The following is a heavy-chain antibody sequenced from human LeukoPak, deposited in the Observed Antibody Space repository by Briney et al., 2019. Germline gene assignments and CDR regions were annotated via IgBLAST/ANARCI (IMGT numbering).Heavy chain of an antibody. V-gene: IGHV3-21*04. CDR1: GFTFSSYS. J-gene: IGHJ4*02. D-gene: IGHD2-15*01. CDR2: VSSTSSFI. CDR3: AKARRGRVAATLDY. Sequence: GGSLRLSCAASGFTFSSYSINWVRQAPGKGLEWVSCVSSTSSFIYYADSVKGRFTISRDNAKNSLYLQMNSLRAEDTALYYCAKARRGRVAATLDYWGQGTLVTVSS.